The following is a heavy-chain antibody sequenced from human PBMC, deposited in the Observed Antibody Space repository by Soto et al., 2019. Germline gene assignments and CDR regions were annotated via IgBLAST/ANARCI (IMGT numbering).Heavy chain of an antibody. D-gene: IGHD2-2*01. Sequence: PGGSLRLSCAASGFTLSSYAMSWVRQAPGKGLEWVSAISGSGGSTYYADSVKGRFTISRDNAKNTLYLQMNSLRAEDTAVYYCARVNQAIPSYYGMDVWGQGTTVTVSS. CDR1: GFTLSSYA. CDR3: ARVNQAIPSYYGMDV. J-gene: IGHJ6*02. V-gene: IGHV3-23*01. CDR2: ISGSGGST.